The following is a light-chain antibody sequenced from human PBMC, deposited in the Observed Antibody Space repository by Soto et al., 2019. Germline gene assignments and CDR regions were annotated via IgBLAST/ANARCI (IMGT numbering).Light chain of an antibody. CDR3: QQFSSYPLT. Sequence: EFVLTQSPGTLSLSPGERATLSCRASQTVRNNYLACYQQKLGQAPRLLIYDESSRVTGIPDRFSGGGSGTDFTLTISRLEPEDFAVYYCQQFSSYPLTFGGGTKVDIK. CDR1: QTVRNNY. CDR2: DES. V-gene: IGKV3-20*01. J-gene: IGKJ4*01.